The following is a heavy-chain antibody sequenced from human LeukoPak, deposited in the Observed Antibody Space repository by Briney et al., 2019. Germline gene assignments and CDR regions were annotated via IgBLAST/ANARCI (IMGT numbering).Heavy chain of an antibody. V-gene: IGHV1-24*01. Sequence: ASVRVSCKVSGYTLTEFSMHWVRQAPGKGLEWMGGFDREDGETVYAQKVQGRVTMTKDNAKNTAYMELSSLRSEDTAVYYCATGLGYCSGGSCYEGEDDAFDIWGQGTMVTVSS. D-gene: IGHD2-15*01. CDR2: FDREDGET. CDR1: GYTLTEFS. J-gene: IGHJ3*02. CDR3: ATGLGYCSGGSCYEGEDDAFDI.